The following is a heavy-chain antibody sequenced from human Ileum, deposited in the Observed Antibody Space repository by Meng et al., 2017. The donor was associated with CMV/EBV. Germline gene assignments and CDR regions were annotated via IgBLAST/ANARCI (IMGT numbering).Heavy chain of an antibody. D-gene: IGHD1-14*01. CDR1: GYTFTTFG. CDR2: MKANGDYI. Sequence: QLVQSGAEVKKPGASVRVSCKASGYTFTTFGFTWVRQAPGQGLEWMGWMKANGDYIEYAQKFQGRLTITADESTSTAYMELSSLTSGDTAVYYCATSGRGPKYYFDYWGQGTLVTVSS. CDR3: ATSGRGPKYYFDY. V-gene: IGHV1-18*01. J-gene: IGHJ4*02.